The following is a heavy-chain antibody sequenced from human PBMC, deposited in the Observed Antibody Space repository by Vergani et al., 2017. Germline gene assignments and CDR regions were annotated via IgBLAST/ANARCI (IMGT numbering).Heavy chain of an antibody. V-gene: IGHV4-61*02. J-gene: IGHJ4*02. CDR1: GGSISSGSYY. Sequence: QVQLQESGPGLVKPSQTLSLTCTVSGGSISSGSYYWSWIRQPAGKGLEWIGRIYTSGSTNYNPSLKSRVTISVDTSKNQFSLKLSSVTAADTAVYYFARTATLEEIDYWGQATLVTVSS. CDR3: ARTATLEEIDY. D-gene: IGHD5-12*01. CDR2: IYTSGST.